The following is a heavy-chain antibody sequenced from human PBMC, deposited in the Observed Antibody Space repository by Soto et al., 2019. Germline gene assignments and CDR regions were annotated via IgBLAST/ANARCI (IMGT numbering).Heavy chain of an antibody. CDR3: AKDTRYCGGDCYAYYYYYGMDV. Sequence: ASVKVSCKVSGYTLTELSMHWVRQAPGKGLEWMGGFDPEDGETIYAQKFQGRVTMTEDTSTDTAYMELSSLRSEDTAVYYCAKDTRYCGGDCYAYYYYYGMDVWGQGTTVTVSS. J-gene: IGHJ6*02. V-gene: IGHV1-24*01. CDR2: FDPEDGET. CDR1: GYTLTELS. D-gene: IGHD2-21*02.